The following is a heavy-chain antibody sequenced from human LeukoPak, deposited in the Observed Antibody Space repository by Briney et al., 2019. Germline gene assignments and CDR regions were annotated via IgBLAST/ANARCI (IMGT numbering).Heavy chain of an antibody. CDR3: ARVTPLSVSYYYYYMDV. V-gene: IGHV4-59*01. CDR2: IYYSGST. CDR1: GGSISSYY. J-gene: IGHJ6*03. Sequence: MPSETLSLTCTVSGGSISSYYWSWIRQPPGKGLEWIGYIYYSGSTNYNPSLKSRVTISVDTSKNQFSLKLSSVTAADTAVYYCARVTPLSVSYYYYYMDVWGKGTTVTVSS. D-gene: IGHD4-23*01.